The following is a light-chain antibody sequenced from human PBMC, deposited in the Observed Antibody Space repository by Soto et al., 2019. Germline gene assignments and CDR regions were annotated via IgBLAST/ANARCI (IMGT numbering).Light chain of an antibody. V-gene: IGKV1-5*03. Sequence: DIQMTQSPSTLSGSVGDRVTIACRASQTISSWLAWYQQKPGKAPKLLIYKASTLKSGVPSRFSGSGSGTEFTLTISNLQSEDCAVYYCQHYNNWPPYTFGQGTKVDIK. CDR1: QTISSW. J-gene: IGKJ2*01. CDR3: QHYNNWPPYT. CDR2: KAS.